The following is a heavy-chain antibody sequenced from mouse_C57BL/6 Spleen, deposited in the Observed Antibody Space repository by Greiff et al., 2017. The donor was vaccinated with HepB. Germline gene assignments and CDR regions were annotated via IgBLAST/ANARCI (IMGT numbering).Heavy chain of an antibody. D-gene: IGHD2-1*01. J-gene: IGHJ1*03. V-gene: IGHV1-80*01. Sequence: VQLQQSGAELVKPGASVKISCKASGYAFSSDWLNWVMQRPGKGLEWIGQIYPGDGDTNYNGKFKGKATLTADKSSSTAYMQLSSLTSEDSAVYFCARWGGNYDWYFHVWGTGTTVTVSP. CDR2: IYPGDGDT. CDR3: ARWGGNYDWYFHV. CDR1: GYAFSSDW.